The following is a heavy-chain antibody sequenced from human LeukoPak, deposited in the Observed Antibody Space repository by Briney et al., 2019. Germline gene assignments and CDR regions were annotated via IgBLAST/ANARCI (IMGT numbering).Heavy chain of an antibody. CDR2: INSDGSSI. D-gene: IGHD2-2*01. V-gene: IGHV3-74*01. CDR3: ARQGGYCSSTSCYSGWFDP. Sequence: GGSLRLSCAAAGFTFSSYWMHWVRQAPGKGLVWVSRINSDGSSISYADSVKGRFTISRDNAKNTLYLQMSSLRAEDTAVYYCARQGGYCSSTSCYSGWFDPWGQGTLVTVPS. CDR1: GFTFSSYW. J-gene: IGHJ5*02.